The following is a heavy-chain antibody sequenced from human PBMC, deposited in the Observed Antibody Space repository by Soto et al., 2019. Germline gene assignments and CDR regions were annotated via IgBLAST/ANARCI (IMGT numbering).Heavy chain of an antibody. D-gene: IGHD3-22*01. J-gene: IGHJ4*02. CDR1: GGSISSGGYY. Sequence: TSETLSLTCTVSGGSISSGGYYWSWIRQHPGKGLEWIGYIYYSGSTYYNPSLKSRVTISVDTSKNQFSLKLSSVTAADTAVFYCARRYYDSSGGSYYFDYWGQGTLVTVSS. CDR3: ARRYYDSSGGSYYFDY. CDR2: IYYSGST. V-gene: IGHV4-31*03.